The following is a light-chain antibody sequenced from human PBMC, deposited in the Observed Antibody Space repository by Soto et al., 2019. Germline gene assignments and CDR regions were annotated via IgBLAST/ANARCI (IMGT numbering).Light chain of an antibody. J-gene: IGKJ4*01. CDR2: AAS. CDR1: QTISTY. CDR3: QQTYSPLLT. V-gene: IGKV1-39*01. Sequence: DIEMTQSPSSLSASVGDRVTITCRASQTISTYLNWFQQKPGKAPNLLIFAASILQSGVPSRFSGGGSGADFTLTINGLQPEDSATYYFQQTYSPLLTFGRGTKGEV.